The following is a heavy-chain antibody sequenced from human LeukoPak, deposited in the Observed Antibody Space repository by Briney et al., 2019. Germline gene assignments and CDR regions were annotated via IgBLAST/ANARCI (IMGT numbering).Heavy chain of an antibody. V-gene: IGHV5-51*01. J-gene: IGHJ4*02. CDR2: IYPGDSDT. Sequence: GESLKISCKGSGYSFTTYWLAWVRQMPGKGLEWMVIIYPGDSDTRYSPSFQGQVTISADKSISTAYLQWSRLKAPDTAMYYCARGGIPASGAGGADFDYWGQGTLVTVSS. CDR1: GYSFTTYW. CDR3: ARGGIPASGAGGADFDY. D-gene: IGHD6-13*01.